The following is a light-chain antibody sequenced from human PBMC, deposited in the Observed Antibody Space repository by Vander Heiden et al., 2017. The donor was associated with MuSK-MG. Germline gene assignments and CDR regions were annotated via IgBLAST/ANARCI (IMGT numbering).Light chain of an antibody. CDR3: RHEDSSLLT. CDR2: AAS. Sequence: AIRMTQSQSSLSASTGDRVTITCRASQGISSYLAWYQQKPGKAPKLLIYAASTSQSEVPSRFSDSGSVTDFSLSISCLQSEDFPTYFCRHEDSSLLTFSHWTKVDIK. CDR1: QGISSY. J-gene: IGKJ3*01. V-gene: IGKV1-8*01.